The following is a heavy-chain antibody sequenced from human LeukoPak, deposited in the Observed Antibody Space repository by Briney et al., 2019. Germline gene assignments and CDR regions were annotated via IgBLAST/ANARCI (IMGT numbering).Heavy chain of an antibody. CDR1: GFTFSSYA. J-gene: IGHJ5*02. D-gene: IGHD3-3*01. Sequence: GGSLRLSCAASGFTFSSYAMHWVRQAPGKGLEWVAVISYDGSNKYYADSVKGRFAISRDNSKNTLYLQMNSLRAEDTAVYYCARESEYYDFWSGYYRRSTGWFDPWGQGTLVTVS. CDR3: ARESEYYDFWSGYYRRSTGWFDP. V-gene: IGHV3-30*09. CDR2: ISYDGSNK.